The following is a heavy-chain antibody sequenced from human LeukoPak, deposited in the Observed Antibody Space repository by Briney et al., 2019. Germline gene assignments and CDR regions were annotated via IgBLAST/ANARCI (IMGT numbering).Heavy chain of an antibody. D-gene: IGHD4-17*01. CDR1: GFTLSSYS. J-gene: IGHJ4*02. CDR3: ARATTVTDY. CDR2: IKQDGSEK. Sequence: GGSLRLSCAASGFTLSSYSMSWVRQAPGKGLEWVANIKQDGSEKYYVDSVKGRFTISRDNAKNSLYLQMNSLRAEDTAVYYCARATTVTDYWGQGTLVTVSS. V-gene: IGHV3-7*01.